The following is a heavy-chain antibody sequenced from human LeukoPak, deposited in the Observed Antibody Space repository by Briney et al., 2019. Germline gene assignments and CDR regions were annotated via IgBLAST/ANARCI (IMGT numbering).Heavy chain of an antibody. CDR1: GFTFSSYA. CDR3: ARGRITMVRGVIGGDY. Sequence: GGSLRLSCAASGFTFSSYAMNWVRQAPGKGLEWVSVIRGSGGGSYYGDSVKGRFTISRDNSKNTLYLQMNSLRAEDTAVYYCARGRITMVRGVIGGDYWGQGTLVTVSS. J-gene: IGHJ4*02. CDR2: IRGSGGGS. V-gene: IGHV3-23*01. D-gene: IGHD3-10*01.